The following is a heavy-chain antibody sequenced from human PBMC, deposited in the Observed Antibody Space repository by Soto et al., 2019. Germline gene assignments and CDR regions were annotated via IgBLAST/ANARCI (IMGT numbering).Heavy chain of an antibody. J-gene: IGHJ6*03. CDR2: IYYSGST. V-gene: IGHV4-59*08. CDR1: GGSISSYY. Sequence: SETLSLTCTVSGGSISSYYWSWIRQPPGKGLEWIGYIYYSGSTDYNPSLKSRVTISVDTSKNQFSLQLSSVTAADTAVYYCARRGYCSTGNCYSEDYYSYIDVWGKGTTGTVSS. D-gene: IGHD2-15*01. CDR3: ARRGYCSTGNCYSEDYYSYIDV.